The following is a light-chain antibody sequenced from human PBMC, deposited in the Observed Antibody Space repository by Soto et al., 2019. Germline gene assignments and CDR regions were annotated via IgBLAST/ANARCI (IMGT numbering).Light chain of an antibody. V-gene: IGLV2-8*01. Sequence: SALTQPPSASGSPGESVTISCTGTSGDVGGYNYVSWYQQPPGKAPKLMIYEVSKRPSGVPDRFSGSKSGNTASLTVSGLQAEDEADYYCSSYAGSRYVFGTGTKVTV. CDR3: SSYAGSRYV. J-gene: IGLJ1*01. CDR2: EVS. CDR1: SGDVGGYNY.